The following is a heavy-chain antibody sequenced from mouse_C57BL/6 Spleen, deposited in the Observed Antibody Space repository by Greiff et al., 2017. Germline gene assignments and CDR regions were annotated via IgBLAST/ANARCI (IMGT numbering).Heavy chain of an antibody. J-gene: IGHJ2*01. D-gene: IGHD1-1*01. V-gene: IGHV1-81*01. CDR1: GYTFTSYG. CDR3: AIRAYYGSSGGFDY. Sequence: QVQLQQSGAELARPGASVKLSCKASGYTFTSYGISWVKQRTGQGLEWIGEIYPRSGNTYYNEKFKGKATLTADKSSSTAYMELRSLTSEDSAVYFCAIRAYYGSSGGFDYWGQGTTLTVSS. CDR2: IYPRSGNT.